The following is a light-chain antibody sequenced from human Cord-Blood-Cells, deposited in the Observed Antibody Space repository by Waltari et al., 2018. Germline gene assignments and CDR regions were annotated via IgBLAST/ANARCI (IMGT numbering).Light chain of an antibody. Sequence: DIVMTQSPDSLAVSLGERATIKCKSSQSVLYSSNNKNYLAWYQQKPAQPPKLLIYWASTRESGVPDRFSGSGSGTDFTLTISSLQAEDVAVYYCQQYYSTHSFGQGTKLEIK. CDR1: QSVLYSSNNKNY. V-gene: IGKV4-1*01. J-gene: IGKJ2*03. CDR2: WAS. CDR3: QQYYSTHS.